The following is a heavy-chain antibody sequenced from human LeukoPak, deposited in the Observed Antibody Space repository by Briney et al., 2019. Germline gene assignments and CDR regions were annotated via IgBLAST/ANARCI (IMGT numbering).Heavy chain of an antibody. CDR3: ASGGYCSSGSCYPNWFDP. V-gene: IGHV4-59*01. CDR1: GGSITSYY. Sequence: PSETLSLTCTVSGGSITSYYWSWIRQPPGKGLEWIGYISYSGSTNYNPSLKSRVSISIDTSKNQFSLKLSSVTAADMAVYYCASGGYCSSGSCYPNWFDPWGQGTLVTVSS. J-gene: IGHJ5*02. CDR2: ISYSGST. D-gene: IGHD2-15*01.